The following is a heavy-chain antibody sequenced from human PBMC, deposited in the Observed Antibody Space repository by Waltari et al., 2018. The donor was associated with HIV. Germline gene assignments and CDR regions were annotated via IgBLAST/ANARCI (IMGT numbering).Heavy chain of an antibody. CDR1: GYPFIDFD. J-gene: IGHJ4*02. CDR3: TKGRRGALFGDE. CDR2: MNPDNGDA. D-gene: IGHD3-3*01. V-gene: IGHV1-8*02. Sequence: QVQLVQSGAEIKKPRASVRLSCKASGYPFIDFDINWVRRPPGRGLEWVGWMNPDNGDAGYVHKFKGRFSLTRDTSTDTAYMDVTNLKPEDTAVYYCTKGRRGALFGDEWGQGTLVTVSS.